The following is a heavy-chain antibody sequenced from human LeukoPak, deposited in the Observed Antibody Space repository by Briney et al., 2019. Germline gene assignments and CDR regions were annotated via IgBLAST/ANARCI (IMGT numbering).Heavy chain of an antibody. CDR1: GFTFSSYA. Sequence: NPGGSLRLSCAASGFTFSSYAMNWVRQAPGKGLEWVSSISSSSSYIYYADSVKGRFTISRDNAKNSLYLQMNSLRAEDTAVYYCAELELTGGDYWGQGTLVTVSS. D-gene: IGHD1-7*01. J-gene: IGHJ4*02. CDR2: ISSSSSYI. CDR3: AELELTGGDY. V-gene: IGHV3-21*01.